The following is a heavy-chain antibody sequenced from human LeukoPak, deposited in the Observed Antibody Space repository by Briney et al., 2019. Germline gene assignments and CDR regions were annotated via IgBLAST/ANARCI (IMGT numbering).Heavy chain of an antibody. CDR3: VRVSGFCTNGVCPSFDP. CDR1: GFTFSSYW. D-gene: IGHD2-8*01. V-gene: IGHV3-7*01. Sequence: GGSLRLSCAASGFTFSSYWMSWVRQAPGKGLEWVANIKQDGSEKYYVDSVKGRFTISKDNAKNSLYLQMNSLRTEDTAVYYCVRVSGFCTNGVCPSFDPWGQGTLVTVSS. CDR2: IKQDGSEK. J-gene: IGHJ5*02.